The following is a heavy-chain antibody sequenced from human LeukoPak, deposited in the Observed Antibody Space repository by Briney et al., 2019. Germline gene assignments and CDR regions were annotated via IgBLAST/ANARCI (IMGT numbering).Heavy chain of an antibody. Sequence: GGSLRLSCAASGFTFSSYWMSWVRQAPGKGLEWVANIKQDGSEKYYVDSVKGRFTISRDNAKSSLYLQMNSLRAEDTAVYYCARDARIAVPYYYYYGMDVWGQGTTVTVSS. CDR1: GFTFSSYW. CDR3: ARDARIAVPYYYYYGMDV. J-gene: IGHJ6*02. V-gene: IGHV3-7*01. D-gene: IGHD6-19*01. CDR2: IKQDGSEK.